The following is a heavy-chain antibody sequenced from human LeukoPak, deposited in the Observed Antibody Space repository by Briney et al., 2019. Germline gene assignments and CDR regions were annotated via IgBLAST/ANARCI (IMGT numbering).Heavy chain of an antibody. CDR2: ISSFSSTI. J-gene: IGHJ3*02. V-gene: IGHV3-48*01. CDR3: ARGQQPFDAFDI. CDR1: GFTFSSSS. D-gene: IGHD6-13*01. Sequence: PGGSLRLSCAASGFTFSSSSMNWVRQAPGKGLEWVSFISSFSSTIYYTESVKGRFTISRDNAKNLMYLQMNSLRADDTAVYYCARGQQPFDAFDIWGQGTMVSVSS.